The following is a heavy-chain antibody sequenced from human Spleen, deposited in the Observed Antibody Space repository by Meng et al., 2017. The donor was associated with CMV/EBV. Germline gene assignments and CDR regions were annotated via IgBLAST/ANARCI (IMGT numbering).Heavy chain of an antibody. Sequence: CTVSGGSISSGGYYWSWIRQHQGKGLEWIGYIYYSGRTYYNPSLKSRVTISVDTSKNQFSLKLSSVTAADTAVYYCAGMTTEINWFDPWGQGTLVTVSS. CDR3: AGMTTEINWFDP. V-gene: IGHV4-31*03. J-gene: IGHJ5*02. CDR2: IYYSGRT. CDR1: GGSISSGGYY. D-gene: IGHD4-11*01.